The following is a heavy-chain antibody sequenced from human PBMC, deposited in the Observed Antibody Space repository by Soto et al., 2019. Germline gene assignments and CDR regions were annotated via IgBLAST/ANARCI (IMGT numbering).Heavy chain of an antibody. CDR1: GYTFTNFG. CDR3: ARARMFSGAHHDY. V-gene: IGHV1-18*04. J-gene: IGHJ4*02. Sequence: QVHLVQSGAVVENPGASVKVSCKASGYTFTNFGINWVRQAPGQGLEWMGWITPYNGNANYPQKHQDRLTITTDISTNTAYLELRSLRSDDTAVYFCARARMFSGAHHDYWGQGTRVTVSS. CDR2: ITPYNGNA. D-gene: IGHD1-26*01.